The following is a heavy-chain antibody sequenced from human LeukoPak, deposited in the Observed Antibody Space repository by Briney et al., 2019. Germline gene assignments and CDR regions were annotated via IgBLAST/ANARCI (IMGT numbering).Heavy chain of an antibody. Sequence: GWSLRLSCAASGFTVSSNYMSWVRQAPGKGLEWVSVIYSGGNTYYADSVKGSFTISRDNSKNTLYLQMNSLRAEDTAVYYCARDLRYFDWLLSHYYYYYGMDVWGQGTTVTVSS. CDR2: IYSGGNT. CDR3: ARDLRYFDWLLSHYYYYYGMDV. CDR1: GFTVSSNY. V-gene: IGHV3-66*01. D-gene: IGHD3-9*01. J-gene: IGHJ6*02.